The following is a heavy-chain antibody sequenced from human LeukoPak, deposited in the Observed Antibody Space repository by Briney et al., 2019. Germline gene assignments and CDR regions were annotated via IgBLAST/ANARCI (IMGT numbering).Heavy chain of an antibody. CDR1: GYTFTSYG. D-gene: IGHD3-3*01. CDR3: ARDRDYEFWIGLLGYYMDV. CDR2: ISAYNGNT. J-gene: IGHJ6*03. Sequence: ASVKVSCKASGYTFTSYGISWVRQAPGQGLEWMGWISAYNGNTNYAQKLQGRVTMTTDTSTSTAHMELMSLRSDDTAVYYCARDRDYEFWIGLLGYYMDVWGKGTTVTVSS. V-gene: IGHV1-18*01.